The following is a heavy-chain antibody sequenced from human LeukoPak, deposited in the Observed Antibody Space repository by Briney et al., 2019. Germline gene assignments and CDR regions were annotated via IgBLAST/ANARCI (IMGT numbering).Heavy chain of an antibody. CDR3: ARRGSGYYYYPMDV. D-gene: IGHD3-16*01. J-gene: IGHJ6*02. Sequence: PSETLSLTCTVSGGSISTYYWSWIRQPPGERLEWIGYIYYSGSTDYNPSLQSRVTISVDTSKNQFSLYLTSVTAADTAVYYCARRGSGYYYYPMDVWSQGTTVTVSS. V-gene: IGHV4-59*08. CDR2: IYYSGST. CDR1: GGSISTYY.